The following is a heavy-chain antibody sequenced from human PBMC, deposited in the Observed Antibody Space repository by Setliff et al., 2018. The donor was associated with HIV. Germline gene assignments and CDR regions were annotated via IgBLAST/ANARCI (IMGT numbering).Heavy chain of an antibody. CDR3: ARGYGNYYYYYTDV. D-gene: IGHD4-17*01. Sequence: PSETLSLTCTVSGGSISSGTYYWSWIRQPAGKGLEWIGHIYTSGSTNYNPSLKSRVTISLDTSKNHFSLKLSSVTAADTAVYYCARGYGNYYYYYTDVWGKGTTVTVSS. CDR1: GGSISSGTYY. CDR2: IYTSGST. V-gene: IGHV4-61*09. J-gene: IGHJ6*03.